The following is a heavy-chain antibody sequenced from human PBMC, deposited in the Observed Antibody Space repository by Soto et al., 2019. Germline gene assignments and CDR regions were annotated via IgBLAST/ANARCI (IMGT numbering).Heavy chain of an antibody. D-gene: IGHD6-19*01. Sequence: GGSLRLSCAASGFTFSNHWMAWVRQAPGKGLEWVASIKHDGSEIYYVDSVKGRFTISRDNAKNSLFLQLNSLRAEDTAMYYCARDPGISSGWYYFDYWGQGTLVTVSS. J-gene: IGHJ4*02. CDR2: IKHDGSEI. V-gene: IGHV3-7*05. CDR3: ARDPGISSGWYYFDY. CDR1: GFTFSNHW.